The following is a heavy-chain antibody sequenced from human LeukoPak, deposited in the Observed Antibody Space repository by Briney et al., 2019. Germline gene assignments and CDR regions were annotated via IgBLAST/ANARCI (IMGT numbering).Heavy chain of an antibody. CDR3: AKPISGGLAVTADWFHP. CDR2: INANSGTT. V-gene: IGHV3-23*01. CDR1: GFAFSVYA. D-gene: IGHD6-19*01. J-gene: IGHJ5*01. Sequence: GGSLILSCAASGFAFSVYAMSWLRQPPGKGLEWVSTINANSGTTSYAASVRGRFTISRDNSKNTLYLQLNTLRADDTATYYCAKPISGGLAVTADWFHPWGQGTLVVVSS.